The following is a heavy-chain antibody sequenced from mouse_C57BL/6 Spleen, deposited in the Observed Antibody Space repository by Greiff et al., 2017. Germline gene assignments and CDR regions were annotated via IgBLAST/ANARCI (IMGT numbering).Heavy chain of an antibody. Sequence: VQLQQPGAELVRPGSSVKLSCKASGYTFTSYWMDWVKQRPGQGLEWIGNIYPSDSETHYNQKFKDKATLTVDKSSSTAYMQLSSLTSEDSAVYYCAKMGAYSNFDYWGQGTTLTVSS. CDR1: GYTFTSYW. V-gene: IGHV1-61*01. CDR2: IYPSDSET. D-gene: IGHD2-5*01. J-gene: IGHJ2*01. CDR3: AKMGAYSNFDY.